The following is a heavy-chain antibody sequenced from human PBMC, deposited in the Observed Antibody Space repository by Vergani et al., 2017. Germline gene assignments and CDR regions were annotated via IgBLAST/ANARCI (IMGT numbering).Heavy chain of an antibody. J-gene: IGHJ4*02. D-gene: IGHD3-22*01. CDR3: ARDLFYYDSSGYYSGFFDY. V-gene: IGHV3-33*08. Sequence: QVQVVESGGGVVQPGRSLRLSCAASGFTFSTYALHWARQAPGKGLEWVAFIRYDGSRRDYGESVKGRFTISRDNAKNSLYLQMNSLRAEDTAVYYCARDLFYYDSSGYYSGFFDYWGQGTLVTVSS. CDR1: GFTFSTYA. CDR2: IRYDGSRR.